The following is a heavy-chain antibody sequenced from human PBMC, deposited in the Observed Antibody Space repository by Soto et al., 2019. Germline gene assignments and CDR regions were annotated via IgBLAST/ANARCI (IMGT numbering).Heavy chain of an antibody. CDR1: GGTFSSYA. J-gene: IGHJ6*02. Sequence: SVKVSCKASGGTFSSYAISWVRQAPGQGLEWMGGIIPIFGTANYAQKFQGRVTITADESTSTAYMELSSLRSEDTAVYYCARGQHWSYYYDSSGRSYGMDVWGQGTTVTVSS. CDR3: ARGQHWSYYYDSSGRSYGMDV. V-gene: IGHV1-69*13. CDR2: IIPIFGTA. D-gene: IGHD3-22*01.